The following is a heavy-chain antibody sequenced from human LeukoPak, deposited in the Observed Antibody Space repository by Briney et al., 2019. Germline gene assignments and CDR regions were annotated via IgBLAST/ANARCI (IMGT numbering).Heavy chain of an antibody. CDR3: AKDISDRWLQDYYYYYGMDV. CDR2: ISWNSGSI. CDR1: GFTFDDYA. D-gene: IGHD5-12*01. V-gene: IGHV3-9*01. J-gene: IGHJ6*02. Sequence: PGRSLRLSCAASGFTFDDYAMHWVRQAPGKGLEWVSGISWNSGSIGYADSVKGRFTISRDNAKNSPYLQMNSLRAEDTALYYCAKDISDRWLQDYYYYYGMDVWGQGTTVTVSS.